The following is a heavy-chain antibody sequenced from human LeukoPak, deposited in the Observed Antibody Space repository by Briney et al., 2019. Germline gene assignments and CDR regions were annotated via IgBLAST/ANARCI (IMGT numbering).Heavy chain of an antibody. D-gene: IGHD6-19*01. CDR1: GYTFTGHY. Sequence: GVSVKVSCKASGYTFTGHYMHWARQAPGQGLEWMGWINPNSGDRNSAQKFQGRVTMTRDTSISTVYMELSRLGPDDTAVYYCAREGWDQRDTAAFDHWGQGTLVTVSS. CDR3: AREGWDQRDTAAFDH. V-gene: IGHV1-2*02. CDR2: INPNSGDR. J-gene: IGHJ4*02.